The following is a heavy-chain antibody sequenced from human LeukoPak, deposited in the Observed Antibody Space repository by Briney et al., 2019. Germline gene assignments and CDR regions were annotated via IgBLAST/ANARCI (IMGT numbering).Heavy chain of an antibody. CDR1: GYTFTSYD. CDR2: MNPNSGNT. CDR3: SYGDYGVYYFDY. V-gene: IGHV1-8*03. J-gene: IGHJ4*02. D-gene: IGHD4-17*01. Sequence: ASVKVSCKASGYTFTSYDINWVRQATGQGLEWMGWMNPNSGNTDYAQKFQGRFTITINTSISTAYMELSSLRSEDTAVYYCSYGDYGVYYFDYWGQGTLVTVSS.